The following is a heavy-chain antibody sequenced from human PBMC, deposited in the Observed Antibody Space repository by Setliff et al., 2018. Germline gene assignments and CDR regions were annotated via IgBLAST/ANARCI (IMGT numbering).Heavy chain of an antibody. V-gene: IGHV3-11*04. J-gene: IGHJ6*03. CDR2: ISSSGSLI. CDR1: GFTFSDYY. Sequence: GALRLSCATSGFTFSDYYMSWIRQTPGKGLEWVAYISSSGSLIYYPDSVKGRFTISRDNAKKSVDLQMNSLRAEDTAVYYCASNPRKGRSGGYFYDDPYYYYMDVWGKGTTVTVSS. D-gene: IGHD1-26*01. CDR3: ASNPRKGRSGGYFYDDPYYYYMDV.